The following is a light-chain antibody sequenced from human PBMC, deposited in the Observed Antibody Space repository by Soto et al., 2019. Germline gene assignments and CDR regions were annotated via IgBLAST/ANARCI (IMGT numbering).Light chain of an antibody. Sequence: EIVLTQSPATLSLSPGERATPSCRASQSVSNYLVWYQQKPGQAPRLLIFGASNRATGIPVRFSGSGSGTDFTLTISSLEPEDFAVYYCQQRSSWPITFGQGTRMEIK. V-gene: IGKV3-11*01. CDR1: QSVSNY. J-gene: IGKJ5*01. CDR2: GAS. CDR3: QQRSSWPIT.